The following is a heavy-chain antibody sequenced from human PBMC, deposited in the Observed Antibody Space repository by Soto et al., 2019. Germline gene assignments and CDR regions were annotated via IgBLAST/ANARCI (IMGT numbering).Heavy chain of an antibody. Sequence: GASVKVSCKASGYTFTSYYMHWVRQAPGQGLEWMGIINPSGGSTSYAQKFQGRVTITRDTSASTAYMELSSLRSEDTAVYYCARDFTVHDYVWGSYRHNYGMDVWGQGTTVTVSS. D-gene: IGHD3-16*02. CDR1: GYTFTSYY. CDR2: INPSGGST. V-gene: IGHV1-46*01. J-gene: IGHJ6*02. CDR3: ARDFTVHDYVWGSYRHNYGMDV.